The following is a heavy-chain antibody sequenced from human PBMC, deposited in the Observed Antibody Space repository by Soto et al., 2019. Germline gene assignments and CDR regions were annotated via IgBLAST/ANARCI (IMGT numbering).Heavy chain of an antibody. CDR3: ARGVQGDAPDNHFFDT. CDR2: IFHSGST. Sequence: SETLSLTCVLSGFSIGSGCCSWNWIRQPPGKDQEWIGNIFHSGSTHYNPSLKSRLSISVDKSKNQFSLKLGSVTAADTAVYYCARGVQGDAPDNHFFDTWSLGIPVNVSS. J-gene: IGHJ4*02. D-gene: IGHD3-10*01. CDR1: GFSIGSGCCS. V-gene: IGHV4-30-2*01.